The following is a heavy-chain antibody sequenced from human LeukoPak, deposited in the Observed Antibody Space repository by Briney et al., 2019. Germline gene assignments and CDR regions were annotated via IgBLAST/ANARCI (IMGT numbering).Heavy chain of an antibody. D-gene: IGHD3-9*01. Sequence: GRSLRLSCAASGFTFSSYGMHWVRQAPGKGLEWVAVISYDGSNKYYADSVKGRFTISRDNSKNTLYLQMNSLRAEDTAVYYCAKQVRARIYEIFEGGGFDYWGQGTLVTVSS. CDR1: GFTFSSYG. CDR3: AKQVRARIYEIFEGGGFDY. V-gene: IGHV3-30*18. J-gene: IGHJ4*02. CDR2: ISYDGSNK.